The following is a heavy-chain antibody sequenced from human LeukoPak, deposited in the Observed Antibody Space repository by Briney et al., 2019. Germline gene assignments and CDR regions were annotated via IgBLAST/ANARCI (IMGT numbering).Heavy chain of an antibody. CDR2: VHHSGSS. CDR3: ARGIPGYFGTSGYYYEY. CDR1: GDAISSNYW. Sequence: SETLSLTCAVSGDAISSNYWWTWVRQPPGKGLEWIGEVHHSGSSNYNPSLKSRVTISIDKSENQFSLRLSSVSAADTAVYYCARGIPGYFGTSGYYYEYWGQGTLVTVSS. D-gene: IGHD3-22*01. V-gene: IGHV4-4*02. J-gene: IGHJ4*02.